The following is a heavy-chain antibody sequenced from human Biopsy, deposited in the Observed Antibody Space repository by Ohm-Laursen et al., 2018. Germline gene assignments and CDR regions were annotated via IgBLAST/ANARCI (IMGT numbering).Heavy chain of an antibody. CDR1: GFTFSDYY. J-gene: IGHJ4*02. CDR3: ARDGAGSYHDY. CDR2: ISGSGTTI. V-gene: IGHV3-11*01. D-gene: IGHD3-10*01. Sequence: SLRLSCAASGFTFSDYYMSWIRRAPGKGLEWLSYISGSGTTIFYADSVKGRFTVSRDNAKNSLYLQMNSLTVEDPAVYYCARDGAGSYHDYWGQGTLVTVSS.